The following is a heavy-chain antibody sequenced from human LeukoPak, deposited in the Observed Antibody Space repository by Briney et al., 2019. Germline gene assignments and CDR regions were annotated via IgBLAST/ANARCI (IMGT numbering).Heavy chain of an antibody. V-gene: IGHV1-18*01. CDR3: ARERLYDILTGYYPYYFDY. CDR1: GYTFTSYG. Sequence: GASVKLSCKASGYTFTSYGISWVRQAPGQGLEWMGWINAYNGNTNYAQKLQGRVTMTTDTSTSTAYMELRSLRSDDTAVYYCARERLYDILTGYYPYYFDYWGQGTLVTVSS. D-gene: IGHD3-9*01. CDR2: INAYNGNT. J-gene: IGHJ4*02.